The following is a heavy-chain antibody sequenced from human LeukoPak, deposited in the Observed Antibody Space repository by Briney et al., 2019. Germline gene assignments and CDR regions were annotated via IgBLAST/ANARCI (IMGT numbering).Heavy chain of an antibody. V-gene: IGHV3-23*01. Sequence: PGGSLRLSCAASGFTFSSSAMSWVRQAPGRGLEWVSVISDSGDITDYADSVKGRFIISRDNSKSTLYLQMNSLRAEDTALYYCAKNYGGVSGWFDPWGRGTLVTVSS. CDR2: ISDSGDIT. CDR1: GFTFSSSA. D-gene: IGHD4-23*01. J-gene: IGHJ5*02. CDR3: AKNYGGVSGWFDP.